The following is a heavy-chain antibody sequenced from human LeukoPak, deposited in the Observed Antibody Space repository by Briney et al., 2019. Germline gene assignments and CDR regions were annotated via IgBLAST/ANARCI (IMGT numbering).Heavy chain of an antibody. CDR3: AKDSSADDSSGYSFYFDY. J-gene: IGHJ4*02. V-gene: IGHV3-30*18. CDR2: LSCEATNK. Sequence: GRSLRLSCAASGFTFSSYGMHWVRQAPGKGLEWVAVLSCEATNKYYADSVKGRFTISRDNSKNTLYLQMNSLRAEDTAVYYCAKDSSADDSSGYSFYFDYWGQGTLVTVSS. CDR1: GFTFSSYG. D-gene: IGHD3-22*01.